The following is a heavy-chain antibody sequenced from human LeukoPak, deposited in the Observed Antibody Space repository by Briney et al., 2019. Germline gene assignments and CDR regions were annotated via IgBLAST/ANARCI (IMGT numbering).Heavy chain of an antibody. CDR3: VRDWDHFDFDS. Sequence: GGSLRLSCAASGFTFSSYSMNWVRQAPGKGLVWVSRIKGDGSHTIYADSVKGRFTISRDNAKNTLYLQMKSLRDEDTAVYYCVRDWDHFDFDSWGQGTLVTVSS. D-gene: IGHD1-26*01. CDR2: IKGDGSHT. V-gene: IGHV3-74*01. J-gene: IGHJ5*01. CDR1: GFTFSSYS.